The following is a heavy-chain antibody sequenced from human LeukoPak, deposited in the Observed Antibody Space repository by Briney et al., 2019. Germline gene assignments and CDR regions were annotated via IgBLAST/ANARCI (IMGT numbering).Heavy chain of an antibody. V-gene: IGHV4-34*01. CDR2: INHSRST. D-gene: IGHD3-10*01. CDR3: ARGRGALITMVRGITRPYYFDY. CDR1: GGSFSDYY. J-gene: IGHJ4*02. Sequence: KPSETLSLTCAVYGGSFSDYYWSWIRQPPGKGLEWIGEINHSRSTNYNPSLKSRVTISVHTSKNQFSLKLSSVTAADTAVYYCARGRGALITMVRGITRPYYFDYWGQGTLVTVSS.